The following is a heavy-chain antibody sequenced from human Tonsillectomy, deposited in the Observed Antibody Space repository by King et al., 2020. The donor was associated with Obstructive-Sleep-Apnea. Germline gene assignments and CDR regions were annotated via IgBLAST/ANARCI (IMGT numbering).Heavy chain of an antibody. CDR1: GGSFSDYY. CDR2: ISHTGST. Sequence: VQLQQWGAGLLKPSETLSLTCAVYGGSFSDYYWSWIRQPAGKGLEWIGEISHTGSTNYNPSLKSRVTVSVDTSRTQFFLKLRSVSAADTAVYYCARLRADTTLVKVYAGPKKPYYYYGMDVWGQGTMVTVSS. CDR3: ARLRADTTLVKVYAGPKKPYYYYGMDV. D-gene: IGHD5-18*01. J-gene: IGHJ6*02. V-gene: IGHV4-34*01.